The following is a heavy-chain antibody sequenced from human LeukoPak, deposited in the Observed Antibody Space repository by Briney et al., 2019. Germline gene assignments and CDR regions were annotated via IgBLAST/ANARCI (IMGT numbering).Heavy chain of an antibody. CDR3: AKVYEGRGYSYGWSDAFDI. V-gene: IGHV3-23*01. Sequence: PGGSLRLSCAASGFTFSSYAVSWVRQAPGKGLEWVSAISGSGGSTYYADSVKGRFTISRDNSKNTLYLQMNSLRAEDTAVYYCAKVYEGRGYSYGWSDAFDIWGQGTMVTVSS. CDR2: ISGSGGST. CDR1: GFTFSSYA. J-gene: IGHJ3*02. D-gene: IGHD5-18*01.